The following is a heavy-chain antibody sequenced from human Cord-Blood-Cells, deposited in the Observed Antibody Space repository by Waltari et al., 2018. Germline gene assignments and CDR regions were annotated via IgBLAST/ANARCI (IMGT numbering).Heavy chain of an antibody. J-gene: IGHJ4*02. CDR2: TYYGGIT. CDR1: GGSISSSMYY. Sequence: QLQLQESGPGLVKPSEILSLTCTVSGGSISSSMYYWGWIRPPPRKGLEWVGRTYYGGITNYTPSLKSRVTISVDTSKNQFSLKLSSVTAADTAVYYCARHVIFNCTNGVCYTGYFDYWGQGTLVTVSS. CDR3: ARHVIFNCTNGVCYTGYFDY. V-gene: IGHV4-39*01. D-gene: IGHD2-8*01.